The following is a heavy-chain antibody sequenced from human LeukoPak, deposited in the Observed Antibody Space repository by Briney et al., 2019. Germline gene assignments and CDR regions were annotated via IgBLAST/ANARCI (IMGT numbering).Heavy chain of an antibody. Sequence: PGGSLRLSCAASGFTFSSYAMSWVRQAPGKGLKWVSAISGSGGSTDYADSVKGRFTISRDNSKNTLYLQMNSLRAEDTAVYYCAKDRHLVVPAAIFDYWGQGTLVTVSS. V-gene: IGHV3-23*01. CDR1: GFTFSSYA. CDR3: AKDRHLVVPAAIFDY. J-gene: IGHJ4*02. D-gene: IGHD2-2*01. CDR2: ISGSGGST.